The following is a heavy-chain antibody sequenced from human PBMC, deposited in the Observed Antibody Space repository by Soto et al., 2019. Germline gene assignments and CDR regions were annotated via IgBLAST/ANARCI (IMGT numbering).Heavy chain of an antibody. V-gene: IGHV4-39*01. CDR1: GGSISSSSYY. CDR3: ARLISREGAYVVYYFDY. J-gene: IGHJ4*02. CDR2: IYYSGST. Sequence: PSETLCLTCTVSGGSISSSSYYGGWIRQPPGKGLEWIGSIYYSGSTYYNPSLKSRVTISVDTSKNQFSLKLSSVTAADTAVYYCARLISREGAYVVYYFDYWGQGTLVTVSS. D-gene: IGHD5-12*01.